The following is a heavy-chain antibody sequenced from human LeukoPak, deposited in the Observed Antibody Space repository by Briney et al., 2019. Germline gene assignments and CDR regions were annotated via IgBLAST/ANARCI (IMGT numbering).Heavy chain of an antibody. V-gene: IGHV1-46*01. J-gene: IGHJ4*02. CDR3: AREIYGSSTGGIDY. CDR2: INPGGGST. D-gene: IGHD6-25*01. CDR1: GYTFTNYL. Sequence: ASVKVSCKASGYTFTNYLIHWVRQAPGQGLEWMGIINPGGGSTTYAQDFQGRVTMTRDTSTSTVYMELSSLRSEDTAVYYCAREIYGSSTGGIDYWGQGTLVTVSS.